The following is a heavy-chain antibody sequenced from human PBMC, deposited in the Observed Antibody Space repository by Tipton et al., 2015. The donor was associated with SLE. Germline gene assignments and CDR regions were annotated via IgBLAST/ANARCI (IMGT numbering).Heavy chain of an antibody. Sequence: TLSLTCSVSGGSIRSSSFYWGWIRQPPGKGLEWIGSMHHTGATYYSPSLKSRVTLSIDKSQNQFSLKLTSVTAADTAVYYCASLAGTYSSYFRDYWGRGALVTVSS. D-gene: IGHD1-26*01. J-gene: IGHJ4*02. CDR3: ASLAGTYSSYFRDY. CDR2: MHHTGAT. CDR1: GGSIRSSSFY. V-gene: IGHV4-39*07.